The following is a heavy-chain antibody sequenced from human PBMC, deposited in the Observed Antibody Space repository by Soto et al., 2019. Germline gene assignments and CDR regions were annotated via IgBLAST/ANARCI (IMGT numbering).Heavy chain of an antibody. J-gene: IGHJ4*02. CDR2: INPNSGGT. Sequence: ASVKVSCKASGYTFTGYYMHWVRQAPGQGLEWMGWINPNSGGTNYAQKFQGRVTMTRDTSISTAYMELSRLRSDDTAVYYCARDLGIAVAGSFDYWGQGTMVTVYS. V-gene: IGHV1-2*02. CDR3: ARDLGIAVAGSFDY. D-gene: IGHD6-19*01. CDR1: GYTFTGYY.